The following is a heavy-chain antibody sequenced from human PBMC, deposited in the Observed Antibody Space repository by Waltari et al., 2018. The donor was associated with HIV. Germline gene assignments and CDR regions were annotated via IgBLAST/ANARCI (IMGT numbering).Heavy chain of an antibody. Sequence: EVQLVESGGGLVQPGRSLRLSCAASGFNFDDCAMHWVRQAPGKGLGRVTGISWNRGRLGNADSVNGRVTISRDDAKSSLYMQMNSLRAEGTDLYYCAKGGGTVTHIDYWGQGTLVTVSS. CDR2: ISWNRGRL. D-gene: IGHD4-17*01. CDR1: GFNFDDCA. J-gene: IGHJ4*02. V-gene: IGHV3-9*01. CDR3: AKGGGTVTHIDY.